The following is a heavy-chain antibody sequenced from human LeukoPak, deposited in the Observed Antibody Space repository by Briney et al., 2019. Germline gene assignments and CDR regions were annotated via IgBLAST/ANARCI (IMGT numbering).Heavy chain of an antibody. CDR2: MYYRGSC. CDR1: GVSISSDY. V-gene: IGHV4-59*01. J-gene: IGHJ5*02. D-gene: IGHD3-10*01. Sequence: SETLSLTCSVSGVSISSDYWSWIRQPPGTGLEWIGYMYYRGSCSYNPSLTSRVSISLDTSRNQFSLNLNSVTAADSAIYYCARGKVAVGADPNRFLAYGWPSWFDPWGQGTLVTVSS. CDR3: ARGKVAVGADPNRFLAYGWPSWFDP.